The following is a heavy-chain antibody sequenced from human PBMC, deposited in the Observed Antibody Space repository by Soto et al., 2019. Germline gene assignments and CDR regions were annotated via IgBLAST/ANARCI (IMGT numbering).Heavy chain of an antibody. V-gene: IGHV3-30*18. J-gene: IGHJ3*02. CDR2: ISDDGSDK. CDR3: AKDQTQACDI. CDR1: GFTFHIYG. Sequence: QVHLVESGGGVVQPGRSLRLSCAVSGFTFHIYGMYWVRQTPGKGPEWVAVISDDGSDKYYADSVKGRFTICRDNSKNTLDLQMNILRVEDTAIYYCAKDQTQACDIWGQGTMVTVSS.